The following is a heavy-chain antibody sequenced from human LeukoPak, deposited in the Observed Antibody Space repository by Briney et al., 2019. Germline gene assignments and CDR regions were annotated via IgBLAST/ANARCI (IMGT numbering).Heavy chain of an antibody. Sequence: SETLSLTXAVYGGSFSGYYWSWIRQPPGKGLEWIGEINHSGSTNYNPSLKSRVTISVDTSKNQFSLKLGSVTAADTAVYYCARVMVSRPWYFDLWGRGTLVTVSS. V-gene: IGHV4-34*01. CDR3: ARVMVSRPWYFDL. J-gene: IGHJ2*01. D-gene: IGHD2-8*01. CDR1: GGSFSGYY. CDR2: INHSGST.